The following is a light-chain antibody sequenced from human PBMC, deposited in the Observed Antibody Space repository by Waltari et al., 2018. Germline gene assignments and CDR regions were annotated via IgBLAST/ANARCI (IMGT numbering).Light chain of an antibody. CDR3: QQYDISPLT. Sequence: EIVLTQSPGTLSLSPGERATLSCRASQTVRTTYLAWYQQKHGQAPTLLIYDTSSGSGTDFSLTISSLEPEDFAVYYCQQYDISPLTFGGGTKVETK. J-gene: IGKJ4*01. CDR1: QTVRTTY. V-gene: IGKV3-20*01. CDR2: DTS.